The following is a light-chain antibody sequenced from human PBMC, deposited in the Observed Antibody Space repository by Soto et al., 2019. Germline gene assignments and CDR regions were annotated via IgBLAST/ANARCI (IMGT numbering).Light chain of an antibody. V-gene: IGKV3-11*01. CDR2: DAS. J-gene: IGKJ1*01. CDR1: QSVSSY. Sequence: EIVLTQSPGTLSLSPGERATLSCRASQSVSSYLAWYQQKPGQAPRLLIYDASNRATGIPARFSGSGSGTDFTLTISSLQAEDVAVYYCQQYYKTPWTFGQGTKVDIK. CDR3: QQYYKTPWT.